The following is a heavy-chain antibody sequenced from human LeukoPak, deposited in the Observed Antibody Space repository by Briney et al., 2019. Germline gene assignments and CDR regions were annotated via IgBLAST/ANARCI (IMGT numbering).Heavy chain of an antibody. V-gene: IGHV4-59*01. CDR1: GGSINAYY. CDR3: ARTDSGGYSLY. D-gene: IGHD2-15*01. CDR2: IYYSGST. Sequence: PSETLSLTCTVSGGSINAYYWSWIRQPPGKGLEWIGYIYYSGSTYYNPSLKSRVTMSVDMSKNQFSLNLSSVTAADTAVYYCARTDSGGYSLYWGQGSLVTVSS. J-gene: IGHJ4*02.